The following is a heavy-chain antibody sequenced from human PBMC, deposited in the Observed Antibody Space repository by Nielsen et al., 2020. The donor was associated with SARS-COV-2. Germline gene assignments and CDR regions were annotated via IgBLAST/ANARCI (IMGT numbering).Heavy chain of an antibody. CDR2: IKQDGSEK. J-gene: IGHJ3*02. D-gene: IGHD2/OR15-2a*01. V-gene: IGHV3-7*01. CDR3: ARDVFYDTGAFDI. CDR1: GFTFSSYW. Sequence: GGSLRLSCAASGFTFSSYWMSWVRQAPGKGLEWVANIKQDGSEKYYVDSVKGRFTISRDNAKNSLYLQMNSLRAEDTAVYYCARDVFYDTGAFDIWGQGTTVTVSS.